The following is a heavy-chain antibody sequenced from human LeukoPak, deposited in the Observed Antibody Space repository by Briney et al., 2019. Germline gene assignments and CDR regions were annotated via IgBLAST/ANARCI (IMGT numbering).Heavy chain of an antibody. Sequence: PSETLSLTCPVSGGSITNTSYYWGWIRQPPGKGLEWIGTVYYSGATYYNPSLKSRFTISVDTSKNQFSLKLTSVTAADTAVYYCARHASVTHNWFDFWGQGTLVTVSS. CDR3: ARHASVTHNWFDF. V-gene: IGHV4-39*01. CDR1: GGSITNTSYY. J-gene: IGHJ5*01. CDR2: VYYSGAT. D-gene: IGHD2-21*02.